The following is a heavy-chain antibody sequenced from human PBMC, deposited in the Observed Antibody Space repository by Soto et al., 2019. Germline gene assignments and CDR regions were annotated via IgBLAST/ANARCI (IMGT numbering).Heavy chain of an antibody. CDR1: GYSFTRNW. D-gene: IGHD3-16*01. J-gene: IGHJ6*02. CDR2: IYPGDSDT. V-gene: IGHV5-51*01. CDR3: ARQSYDYASHGMDV. Sequence: PGESLKISCKGSGYSFTRNWIGWVRQTPGKGLEWMGIIYPGDSDTRYSPSFRGQVTISADKSISTAYVQWSGLKASDTAMYYCARQSYDYASHGMDVWGQGTTVTVSS.